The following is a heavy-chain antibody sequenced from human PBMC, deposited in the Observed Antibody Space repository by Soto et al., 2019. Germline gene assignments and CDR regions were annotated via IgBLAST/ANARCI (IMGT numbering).Heavy chain of an antibody. CDR3: AKDTYFRDSSGYYVFDY. J-gene: IGHJ4*02. CDR1: GFTFSNYG. D-gene: IGHD3-22*01. V-gene: IGHV3-30*18. CDR2: ISYDGSNE. Sequence: QVHLVESGGGVVQPGRSLRLSCEASGFTFSNYGTHWVRQAPGEGLEWVAHISYDGSNEHYTDSVKGRFTISRDNSKNMVFLHMNSLRLEDKAVYHCAKDTYFRDSSGYYVFDYWGQGTLVTVSS.